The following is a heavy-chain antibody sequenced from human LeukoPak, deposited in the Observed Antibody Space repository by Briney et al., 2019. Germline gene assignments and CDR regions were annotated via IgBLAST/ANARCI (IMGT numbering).Heavy chain of an antibody. CDR1: GFTFSTFA. CDR3: ARDQFNSFDY. V-gene: IGHV3-21*01. D-gene: IGHD5-24*01. Sequence: AGGSLRLSCAASGFTFSTFAMNWVRQAPGKGLEWVSSISGSATYTYYADSVRGRFTISRDNAKNSLWLQMNSLRAEDTAVYYCARDQFNSFDYWGQGTLVTVSS. J-gene: IGHJ4*02. CDR2: ISGSATYT.